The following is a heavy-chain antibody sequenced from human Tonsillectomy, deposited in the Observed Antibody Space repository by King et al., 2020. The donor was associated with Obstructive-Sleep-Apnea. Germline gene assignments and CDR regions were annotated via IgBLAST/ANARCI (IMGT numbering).Heavy chain of an antibody. CDR2: VSTDGRIK. V-gene: IGHV3-30*14. CDR1: GFTFSNFE. J-gene: IGHJ4*02. CDR3: ARDFDY. Sequence: VQLVESGGDVVRPGTSLTLSCIASGFTFSNFEIHWFREAPGKGLEWGTLVSTDGRIKYYADSVKGRLTISRDNSKKTVYVQMNNLRPDDTAMYYCARDFDYWGQGTLVTVSP.